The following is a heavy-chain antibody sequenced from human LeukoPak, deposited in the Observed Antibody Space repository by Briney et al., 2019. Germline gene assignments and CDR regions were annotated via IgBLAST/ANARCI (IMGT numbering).Heavy chain of an antibody. CDR2: INHSGST. Sequence: SETLSLTCAVYGGSFSGYYWSWIRQPPGKGLEWIGEINHSGSTNYNPSLKSRVTISVDTSKNQFSLKLSSVTAADTAVYYCARAREYQLIYKYYGMDVWGQGTTVTVSS. D-gene: IGHD2-2*02. V-gene: IGHV4-34*01. J-gene: IGHJ6*02. CDR3: ARAREYQLIYKYYGMDV. CDR1: GGSFSGYY.